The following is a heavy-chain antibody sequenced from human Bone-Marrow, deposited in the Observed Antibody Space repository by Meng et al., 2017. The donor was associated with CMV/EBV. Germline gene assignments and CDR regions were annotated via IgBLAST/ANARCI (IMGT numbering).Heavy chain of an antibody. CDR3: ARYEGSSTSSTPYYFDY. D-gene: IGHD2-2*01. CDR2: ISSSGSTI. J-gene: IGHJ4*02. Sequence: GESLKISCAASGFTFSDYYMSWIRQAPGKGLEWVSYISSSGSTIYYADSVKGRFTISRDNAKNSLYLQMNSLRAEDTAVYYCARYEGSSTSSTPYYFDYWGQATLVTVSS. CDR1: GFTFSDYY. V-gene: IGHV3-11*01.